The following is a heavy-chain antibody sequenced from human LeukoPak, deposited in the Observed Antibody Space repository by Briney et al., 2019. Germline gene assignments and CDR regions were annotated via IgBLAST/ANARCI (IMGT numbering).Heavy chain of an antibody. CDR3: ASSKVGVADY. D-gene: IGHD1-26*01. CDR1: GFTFRSYS. J-gene: IGHJ4*02. CDR2: ISSSSSYI. V-gene: IGHV3-21*01. Sequence: GGSLRLSCAASGFTFRSYSMNWVRQAPGKGLEWVSSISSSSSYIYYADSVKGRFTISRDNAKNSLYLQMNSLRAEDTAVYYCASSKVGVADYWGQGTLVTVSS.